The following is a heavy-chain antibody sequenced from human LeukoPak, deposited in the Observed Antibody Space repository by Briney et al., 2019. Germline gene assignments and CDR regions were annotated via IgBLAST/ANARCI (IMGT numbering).Heavy chain of an antibody. CDR3: VRDPAPSNWLDP. CDR1: GFTFSSYW. V-gene: IGHV3-74*01. J-gene: IGHJ5*02. CDR2: INSDGSDT. D-gene: IGHD2-8*01. Sequence: GSLRLSCAASGFTFSSYWMHWVRQSPGKGLVWLSRINSDGSDTAYADSVKGRFTISRDNAKNMVYLQMNSLRVEDTAVYYCVRDPAPSNWLDPWGQGTLVTVSS.